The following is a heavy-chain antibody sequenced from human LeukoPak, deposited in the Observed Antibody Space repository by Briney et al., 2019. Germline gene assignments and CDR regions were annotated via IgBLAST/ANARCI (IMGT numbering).Heavy chain of an antibody. D-gene: IGHD3-22*01. J-gene: IGHJ4*02. CDR1: GGSISSYY. Sequence: SETLSLTCTVSGGSISSYYWSWIRQPPGKGLEWIGYIYYTGSTNYNLSLRSRVTISVDTSKNQFSLKLRSVTAADTAVYFCAGGGDSGGYYYPMFDYWGQGTLVTVSS. CDR3: AGGGDSGGYYYPMFDY. CDR2: IYYTGST. V-gene: IGHV4-59*01.